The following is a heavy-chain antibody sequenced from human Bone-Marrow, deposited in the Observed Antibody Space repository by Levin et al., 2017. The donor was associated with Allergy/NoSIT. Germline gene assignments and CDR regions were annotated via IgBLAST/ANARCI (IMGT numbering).Heavy chain of an antibody. V-gene: IGHV3-30*18. CDR1: GFTFRSYG. J-gene: IGHJ4*02. D-gene: IGHD3-3*01. CDR3: TKEKGPYYDFWSGYYDY. CDR2: ISHDGSNQ. Sequence: GESLKISCAASGFTFRSYGMHWVRQAPGKGLEWVAVISHDGSNQYYADSVKGRFTISRDNSKNTLHLQMIRLRDEDTAVYYCTKEKGPYYDFWSGYYDYWGQGTLVTVSS.